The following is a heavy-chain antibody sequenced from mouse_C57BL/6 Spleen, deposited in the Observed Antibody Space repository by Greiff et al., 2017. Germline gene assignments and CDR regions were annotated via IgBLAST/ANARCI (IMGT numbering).Heavy chain of an antibody. CDR2: INYDGSST. CDR3: ARDGDYYGSSYEAMDY. J-gene: IGHJ4*01. D-gene: IGHD1-1*01. V-gene: IGHV5-16*01. Sequence: EVQVVESEGGLVQPGSSMKLSCTASGFTFSDYYMAWVRQVPEKGLEWVANINYDGSSTYYLDSLKSRFIISRDNAKNILYLQMSSLKSEDTATYYCARDGDYYGSSYEAMDYWGQGTSVTVSS. CDR1: GFTFSDYY.